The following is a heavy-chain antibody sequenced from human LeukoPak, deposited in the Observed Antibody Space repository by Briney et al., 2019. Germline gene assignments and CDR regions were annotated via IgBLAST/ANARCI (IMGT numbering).Heavy chain of an antibody. Sequence: PSETLSLTCAVYGGSFSGYYWSWIRQPPGKGLEWIGEINHSGSTNYNPSLKSRVTISVDTSKNQFSLKLSSVTAADTAVYYCARGRLMARSHYYYGMDVWGQGTTVTVSS. CDR2: INHSGST. D-gene: IGHD2-8*01. CDR1: GGSFSGYY. V-gene: IGHV4-34*01. J-gene: IGHJ6*02. CDR3: ARGRLMARSHYYYGMDV.